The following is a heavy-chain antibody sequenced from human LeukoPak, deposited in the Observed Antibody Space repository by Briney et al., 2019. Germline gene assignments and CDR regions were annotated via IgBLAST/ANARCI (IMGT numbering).Heavy chain of an antibody. D-gene: IGHD3-10*01. CDR3: ARFGYGSGSYSFDY. J-gene: IGHJ4*02. Sequence: SETLSLTCTVSSGSISSFYWSWIRQPPGKGLEWIGYIYYSGSTNYNPSLKSRVTISVDTSKNQFSLKLSSVTAADTAVYYCARFGYGSGSYSFDYWGQGTPVTVSS. V-gene: IGHV4-59*01. CDR2: IYYSGST. CDR1: SGSISSFY.